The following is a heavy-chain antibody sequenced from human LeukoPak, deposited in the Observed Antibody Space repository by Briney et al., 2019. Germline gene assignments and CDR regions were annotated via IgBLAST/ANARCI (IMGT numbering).Heavy chain of an antibody. V-gene: IGHV4-34*01. CDR3: ARGWGHPSYYFDY. D-gene: IGHD3-16*01. Sequence: SETLSLTCAVYGGSFSGYYWSWIRQPPGEGLEWIGEINHSGSTNYNPSLKSRVTISVDTSKNQFSLKLSSVTAADTAVYYCARGWGHPSYYFDYWGQGTLVTVSS. CDR2: INHSGST. J-gene: IGHJ4*02. CDR1: GGSFSGYY.